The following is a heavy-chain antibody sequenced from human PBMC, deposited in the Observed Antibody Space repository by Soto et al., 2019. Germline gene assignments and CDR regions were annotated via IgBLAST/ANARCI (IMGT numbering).Heavy chain of an antibody. CDR2: INPNSGGT. J-gene: IGHJ4*02. CDR3: ARDLRPLRGTLTHSDY. Sequence: GASVKVSCKASGYTFTGYYMHWVRQAPGQGLEWMGWINPNSGGTNYAQKFQGRVTMTRDTSISTAYMELSRLRSDDTAVYYCARDLRPLRGTLTHSDYWGQGTLVTVSS. CDR1: GYTFTGYY. D-gene: IGHD2-15*01. V-gene: IGHV1-2*02.